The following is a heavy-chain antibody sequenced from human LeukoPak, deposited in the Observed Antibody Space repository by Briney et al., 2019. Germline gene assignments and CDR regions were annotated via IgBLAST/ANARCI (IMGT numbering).Heavy chain of an antibody. CDR1: GFTFSSYG. CDR2: ISYDGSNK. CDR3: TNYGDRPDAFDM. V-gene: IGHV3-30*18. J-gene: IGHJ3*02. D-gene: IGHD4-17*01. Sequence: QTGGSLRLSCAASGFTFSSYGMHWVRQAPGKGLEWVAVISYDGSNKYYADSVKGRFTISRDNSKNTLYLQMNSLRAEDTAVYYCTNYGDRPDAFDMWGQGTMVTVSA.